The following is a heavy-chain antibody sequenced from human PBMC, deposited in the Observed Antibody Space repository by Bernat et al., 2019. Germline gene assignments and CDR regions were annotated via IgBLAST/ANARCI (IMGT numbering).Heavy chain of an antibody. D-gene: IGHD3-22*01. V-gene: IGHV3-33*01. J-gene: IGHJ4*02. CDR3: ARSMLVPGYFDY. Sequence: QVQLVESGGGVVQPGRSLRLSCAASRFSFSSYGMHWVRQAPGKGLEWVAVIWYDGSNKYYAASVKGRCTISRDNSKNSLFLQMNSLRAEDTAVYYCARSMLVPGYFDYWGQGTLVTVSS. CDR2: IWYDGSNK. CDR1: RFSFSSYG.